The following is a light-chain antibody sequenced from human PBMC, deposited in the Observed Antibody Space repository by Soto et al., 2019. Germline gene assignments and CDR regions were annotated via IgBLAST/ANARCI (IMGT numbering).Light chain of an antibody. V-gene: IGKV3-20*01. Sequence: EIVLTQSPGTLSSSPGERATLSCRASQSIDNRYFAWYQRKPGQAPRLLIYATSSRATGIPDRFGGSGSGTDFTLTINRLEPEDFAVYYCQQYFASSWTFGQGT. CDR1: QSIDNRY. CDR3: QQYFASSWT. CDR2: ATS. J-gene: IGKJ1*01.